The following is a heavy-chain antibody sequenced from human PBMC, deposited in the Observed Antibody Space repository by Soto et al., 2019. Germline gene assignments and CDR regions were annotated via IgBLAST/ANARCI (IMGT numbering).Heavy chain of an antibody. V-gene: IGHV1-69*12. Sequence: QVQLVQSWAEVKKPGSSVKVSCKASGGTFSRYAISWVRQAPGQGLEWMGGIIPIFGTANYAQKFQGRVTITADESTRTAYMGLSRKRAEDTAVYYCARDRWEDYGETLGDFDIWGRGTLVTVSS. J-gene: IGHJ2*01. CDR1: GGTFSRYA. CDR2: IIPIFGTA. CDR3: ARDRWEDYGETLGDFDI. D-gene: IGHD4-17*01.